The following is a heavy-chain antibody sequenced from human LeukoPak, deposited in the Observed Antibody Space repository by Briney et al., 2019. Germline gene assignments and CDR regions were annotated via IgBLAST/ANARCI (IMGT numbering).Heavy chain of an antibody. J-gene: IGHJ4*02. Sequence: GGSLRLSCAASGFTFSSYWMSWVRQAPGKGLEWVANIKQDGSEKYYVDSVKGRFTISRDNSKNSLYLQMNSLRAEDTAVYYCARDRRTVAGTSGGHWGQGTLVTVSS. CDR3: ARDRRTVAGTSGGH. V-gene: IGHV3-7*01. CDR2: IKQDGSEK. D-gene: IGHD6-19*01. CDR1: GFTFSSYW.